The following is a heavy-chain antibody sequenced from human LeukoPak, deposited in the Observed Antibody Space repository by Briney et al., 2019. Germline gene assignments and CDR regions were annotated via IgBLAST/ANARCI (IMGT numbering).Heavy chain of an antibody. J-gene: IGHJ6*02. Sequence: KTSETLSLTCAVYGGSFSGYYWNWIRQSPGKGLEWIGEINHRGSTNFNPSLKSRVTMSVDTTQRQFSLRLSSVTAADTAVYYCARDEVLTQQQLAIYYYYGMDVWGQGTTVTVSS. CDR2: INHRGST. CDR3: ARDEVLTQQQLAIYYYYGMDV. CDR1: GGSFSGYY. D-gene: IGHD6-13*01. V-gene: IGHV4-34*01.